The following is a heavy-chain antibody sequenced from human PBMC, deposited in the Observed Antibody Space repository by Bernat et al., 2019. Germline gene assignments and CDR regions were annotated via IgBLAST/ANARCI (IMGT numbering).Heavy chain of an antibody. CDR3: ARDLVVHGSESDY. D-gene: IGHD2-15*01. Sequence: QVQLVESGGGVVQPGRSLRLSCAASGFTFSSYGMHWVRQAPGKGLEWVAVIWYDGSNKYYADSVKGRFTISRDNSKNTLYLQMNSLRAEDTVVYYCARDLVVHGSESDYWGQGTLVTVSS. J-gene: IGHJ4*02. V-gene: IGHV3-33*01. CDR2: IWYDGSNK. CDR1: GFTFSSYG.